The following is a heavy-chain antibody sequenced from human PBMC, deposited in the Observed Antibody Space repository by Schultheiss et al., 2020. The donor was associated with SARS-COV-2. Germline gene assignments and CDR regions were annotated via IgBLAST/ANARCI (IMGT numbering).Heavy chain of an antibody. D-gene: IGHD6-19*01. CDR3: ARALKQWLAWGDAFDI. Sequence: GGSLRLSCAASGFTFSSYAMHWVRQAPGKGLEWVAVISYDGSNKYYADSVKGRFTISRDNSKNTLYLQMNSLRAEDTAVYYCARALKQWLAWGDAFDIWGQGTMVTVSS. V-gene: IGHV3-30*07. CDR2: ISYDGSNK. J-gene: IGHJ3*02. CDR1: GFTFSSYA.